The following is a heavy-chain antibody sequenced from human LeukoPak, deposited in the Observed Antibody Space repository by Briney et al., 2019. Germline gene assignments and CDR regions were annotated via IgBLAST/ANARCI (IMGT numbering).Heavy chain of an antibody. Sequence: GGSLRLSCAASGFPFSNYWMSWVRQAPGMGLEWVATIKGDGSKKDYVDSVRGRFAVSIDNAKNSLYLQMSGLRVEDTAIYYCESTTGPWGQGTLVTVSS. CDR1: GFPFSNYW. D-gene: IGHD1-7*01. J-gene: IGHJ5*02. CDR2: IKGDGSKK. CDR3: ESTTGP. V-gene: IGHV3-7*03.